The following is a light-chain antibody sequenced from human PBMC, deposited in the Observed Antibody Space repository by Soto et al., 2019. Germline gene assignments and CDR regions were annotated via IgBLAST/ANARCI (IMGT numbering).Light chain of an antibody. CDR1: RTNIGSNA. CDR2: GNN. J-gene: IGLJ3*02. Sequence: QSVLTQPPSASGTSGQRVSISCSGSRTNIGSNAVNWYQQLPGTAPKLLLYGNNQRPSGVPDRFSGSKSGTSASLAISGLQSEDEADYYCAAWDDSLSGWVFGGGTKLTVL. CDR3: AAWDDSLSGWV. V-gene: IGLV1-44*01.